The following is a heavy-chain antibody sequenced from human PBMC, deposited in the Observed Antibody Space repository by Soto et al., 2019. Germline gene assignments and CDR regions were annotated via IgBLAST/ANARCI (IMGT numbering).Heavy chain of an antibody. D-gene: IGHD5-18*01. CDR3: ASSDTKNRDNWFDP. Sequence: ASVKVSCKASGYTFTSYAMHWVRQAPGQRLEWMGWISAGNGNTKYSQKFQGRVTITRDTSASTAYMELSSLRSEDTAVYYCASSDTKNRDNWFDPWGQGTLVTVSS. V-gene: IGHV1-3*01. CDR1: GYTFTSYA. CDR2: ISAGNGNT. J-gene: IGHJ5*02.